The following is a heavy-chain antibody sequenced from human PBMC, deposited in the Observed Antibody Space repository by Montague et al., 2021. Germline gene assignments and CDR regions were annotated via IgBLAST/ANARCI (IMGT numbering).Heavy chain of an antibody. CDR2: IYHGTT. Sequence: SETLSLTCTVPGDSISSKYFWGWVRQPLGKGLEWIGDIYHGTTSYSPSLKGRLTVSMDTSKNQFSLKLSSVTAADTAIYYCAVGSESAWELLHHWGQGILVTVSS. CDR1: GDSISSKYF. J-gene: IGHJ5*02. V-gene: IGHV4-4*02. CDR3: AVGSESAWELLHH. D-gene: IGHD1-26*01.